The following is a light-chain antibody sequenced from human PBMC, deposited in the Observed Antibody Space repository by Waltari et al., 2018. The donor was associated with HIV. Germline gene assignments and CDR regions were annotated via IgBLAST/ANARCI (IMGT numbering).Light chain of an antibody. CDR1: SDDVGGYKY. V-gene: IGLV2-8*01. CDR3: TSYAGTNTRI. CDR2: EVR. J-gene: IGLJ2*01. Sequence: QSALTQPPSASGSPGQSVSISCTGTSDDVGGYKYVSWHQQYPGKAPKLMLYEVRTRPSGVPDRFSGSKSDNTASLTISGLQAEDEAAYYCTSYAGTNTRIFGGGTRLTVL.